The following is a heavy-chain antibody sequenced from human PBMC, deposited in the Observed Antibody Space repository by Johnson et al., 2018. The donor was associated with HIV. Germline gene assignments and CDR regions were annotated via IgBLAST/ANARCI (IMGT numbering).Heavy chain of an antibody. D-gene: IGHD3-22*01. J-gene: IGHJ3*02. CDR2: ISYDGSNK. CDR1: GFTLSSYA. V-gene: IGHV3-30-3*01. Sequence: QVQLVESGGGVVQPGRSLRLSCAASGFTLSSYAMHWVRQAPGKGLEWVAVISYDGSNKYYADSVKGRFTISRDKSKNTLYLQMNSLRAEDTAGYYCARDQGNYYESSGKPKRAFDIWGQGTMVTVSS. CDR3: ARDQGNYYESSGKPKRAFDI.